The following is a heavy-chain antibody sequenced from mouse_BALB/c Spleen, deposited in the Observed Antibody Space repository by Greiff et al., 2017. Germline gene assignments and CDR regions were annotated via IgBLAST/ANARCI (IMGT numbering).Heavy chain of an antibody. CDR1: GYSITSDYA. D-gene: IGHD1-1*01. CDR3: ARWIWDYYGSSYDYYAMDY. Sequence: DVHLVESGPGLVKPSQSLSLTCTVTGYSITSDYAWNWIRQFPGNKLEWMGYISYSGSTSYNPSLKSRISITRDTSKNQFFLQLNSVTTEDTATYYCARWIWDYYGSSYDYYAMDYWGQGTSVTVSS. CDR2: ISYSGST. J-gene: IGHJ4*01. V-gene: IGHV3-2*02.